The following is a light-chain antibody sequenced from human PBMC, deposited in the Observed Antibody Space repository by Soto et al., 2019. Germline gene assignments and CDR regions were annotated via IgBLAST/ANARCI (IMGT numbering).Light chain of an antibody. CDR1: QSVSSN. J-gene: IGKJ4*01. CDR3: QQYNSWPLT. V-gene: IGKV3-15*01. Sequence: DTVMTQSPATLSVSPGERATLSCRASQSVSSNLAWYQQKPGQAPRLLIYGASTRATGVPARFSGSGSGTEFTLTISSLQSEDFAVYYCQQYNSWPLTFGGGTKVDIK. CDR2: GAS.